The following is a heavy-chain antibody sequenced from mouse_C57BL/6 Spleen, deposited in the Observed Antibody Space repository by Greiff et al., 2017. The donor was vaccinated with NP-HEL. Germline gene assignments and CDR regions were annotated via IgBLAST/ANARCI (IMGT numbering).Heavy chain of an antibody. CDR1: GYPFTDYY. D-gene: IGHD1-1*01. V-gene: IGHV1-76*01. CDR3: ARGSLFITTVVAPYWYFDV. Sequence: QVQLKESGAELVRPGASVKLSCKASGYPFTDYYINWVKQRPGQGLEWIARIYPGSGNTYYNEKFKGKATLTAEKSSSTAYMQLSSLTSEDSAVYFCARGSLFITTVVAPYWYFDVWGTGTTVTVSS. CDR2: IYPGSGNT. J-gene: IGHJ1*03.